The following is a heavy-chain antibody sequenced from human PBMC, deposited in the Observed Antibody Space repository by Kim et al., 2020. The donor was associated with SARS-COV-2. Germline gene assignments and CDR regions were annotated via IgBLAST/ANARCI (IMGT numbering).Heavy chain of an antibody. J-gene: IGHJ3*02. D-gene: IGHD3-9*01. CDR3: ARGGLYYDILTGYSEDAFDI. CDR1: GGSISSYY. V-gene: IGHV4-59*01. CDR2: IYYSGST. Sequence: SETLSLTCTVSGGSISSYYWSWIRQPPGKGLEWIGYIYYSGSTNYNPSLKSRVTITVDTSKNQFSLKLSSVTAADTAVYYCARGGLYYDILTGYSEDAFDIWGQGTMVTVSS.